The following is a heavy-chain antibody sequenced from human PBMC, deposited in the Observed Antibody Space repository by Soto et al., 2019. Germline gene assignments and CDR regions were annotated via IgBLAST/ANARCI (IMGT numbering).Heavy chain of an antibody. CDR3: AKDSEYYYDSSCYPPYYYYGMDV. CDR1: GFTFSSYA. D-gene: IGHD3-22*01. CDR2: ISGSGGST. V-gene: IGHV3-23*01. Sequence: EVQLLESGGGLVQPGGSLRLSCAASGFTFSSYAMSWVRQAPGKGLEWVSAISGSGGSTYYADSVKGRFTISRDNSKNTLYLQMNSLRAEDTAVYYCAKDSEYYYDSSCYPPYYYYGMDVWGQGTTVTVSS. J-gene: IGHJ6*02.